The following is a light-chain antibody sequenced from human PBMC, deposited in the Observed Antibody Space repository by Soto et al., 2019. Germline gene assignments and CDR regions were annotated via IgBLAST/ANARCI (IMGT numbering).Light chain of an antibody. CDR3: QKYNNAPRT. CDR1: QGISNY. V-gene: IGKV1-27*01. Sequence: DNQMNQSPSSLSASVGDRVTISCRTSQGISNYLAWYQQKPGKVPKLLIYAASTLQSGVPSRFSGSGSGTDFTLTISSLQPDDVATYYCQKYNNAPRTFGQGTKVEIK. CDR2: AAS. J-gene: IGKJ1*01.